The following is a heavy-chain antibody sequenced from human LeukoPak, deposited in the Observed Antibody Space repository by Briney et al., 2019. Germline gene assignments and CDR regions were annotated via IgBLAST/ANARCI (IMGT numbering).Heavy chain of an antibody. CDR1: GYTFTGYY. CDR3: ARGLELLGEYYYYMDV. D-gene: IGHD1-7*01. V-gene: IGHV1-2*02. Sequence: ASVKVSCKASGYTFTGYYMHWVRQAPGQGLEWMGWINPNSGGTNYAQKFQGRVTMTRDTSISTAYMELSRLRSDDTAVYYCARGLELLGEYYYYMDVWGKGTTVTVS. J-gene: IGHJ6*03. CDR2: INPNSGGT.